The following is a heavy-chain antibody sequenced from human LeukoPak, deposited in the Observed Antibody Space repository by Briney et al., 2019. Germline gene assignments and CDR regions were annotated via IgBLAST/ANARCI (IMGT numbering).Heavy chain of an antibody. CDR3: ARGPTISETGYFDY. D-gene: IGHD1-1*01. CDR1: GGSFSAYY. J-gene: IGHJ4*03. CDR2: INHRGDT. V-gene: IGHV4-34*01. Sequence: PSETLSLTCAVYGGSFSAYYWSWIRQSPGKGLEWIAEINHRGDTNYNPSVKSRVSISVDTSKNQFSLKVTSLTAADTAVYYCARGPTISETGYFDYWGQETLFTGSS.